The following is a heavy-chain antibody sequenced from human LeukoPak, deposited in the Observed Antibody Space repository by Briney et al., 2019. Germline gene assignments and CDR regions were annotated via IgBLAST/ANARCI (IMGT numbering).Heavy chain of an antibody. V-gene: IGHV3-23*01. CDR2: ISGSGDTT. CDR1: GFTLRNYA. D-gene: IGHD6-19*01. Sequence: GGSLRLSCTASGFTLRNYAMSWVRQAPGNGLEWVSGISGSGDTTDYADSVKGRFTISRDNSKKTLYLQMNSLRAEDTAVYYCAKQWLVRVLGYFDYWGQGTLVTVSS. CDR3: AKQWLVRVLGYFDY. J-gene: IGHJ4*02.